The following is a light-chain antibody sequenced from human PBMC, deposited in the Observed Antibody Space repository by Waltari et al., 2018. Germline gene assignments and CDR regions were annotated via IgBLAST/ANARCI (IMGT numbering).Light chain of an antibody. Sequence: QLVLTQSPSASASLGASLKLTCTLSSGHRSYAIAWHQQEPDKGPRYLLKLNSDGRHSKAHGIPDRVAGTSAGAERYLSSASLQGEDEADYYCQTWGTGIWVYGGGTKLTVL. CDR3: QTWGTGIWV. J-gene: IGLJ3*02. V-gene: IGLV4-69*01. CDR1: SGHRSYA. CDR2: LNSDGRH.